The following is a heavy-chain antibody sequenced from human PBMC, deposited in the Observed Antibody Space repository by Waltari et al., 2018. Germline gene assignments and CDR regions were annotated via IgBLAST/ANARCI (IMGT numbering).Heavy chain of an antibody. Sequence: EVQLVESGGGLVQPGGSRRLSCAASGFHFSSYVMNWVRQAPGKGLEWVSYISSSGSTIYYADSVKGRFTISRDNAKNSLYLQMNSLRAEDTAVYYCAREPLSHGIDYWGQGTLVTVPS. CDR3: AREPLSHGIDY. J-gene: IGHJ4*02. CDR2: ISSSGSTI. V-gene: IGHV3-48*03. CDR1: GFHFSSYV.